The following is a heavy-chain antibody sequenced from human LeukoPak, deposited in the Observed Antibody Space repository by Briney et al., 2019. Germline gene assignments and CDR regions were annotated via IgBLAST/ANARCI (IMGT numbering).Heavy chain of an antibody. CDR1: GGPITTYY. V-gene: IGHV4-4*07. D-gene: IGHD3-10*01. Sequence: SETLSLTCTVSGGPITTYYLSWIRQSAGMGLEWIGRISGSGVITYNPSLKSRVILSLDTSNNHFSLKLISVTAADTAVYYCARDSGTTGEVKFDPWGQGTLVTVSS. J-gene: IGHJ5*02. CDR2: ISGSGVI. CDR3: ARDSGTTGEVKFDP.